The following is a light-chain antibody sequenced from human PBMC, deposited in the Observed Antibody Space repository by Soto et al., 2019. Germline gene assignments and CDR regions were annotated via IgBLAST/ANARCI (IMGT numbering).Light chain of an antibody. CDR1: QSVSSN. Sequence: EIVMTQSPGTLSLSPVERATLSCMASQSVSSNLAWYQQKPGQAPGLLIYGASSRATGIPDRFSGSGSGTDFTLTISSLQPEDFATYYCQQSYSTPPMFGQGTKVDIK. V-gene: IGKV3D-15*01. CDR3: QQSYSTPPM. CDR2: GAS. J-gene: IGKJ1*01.